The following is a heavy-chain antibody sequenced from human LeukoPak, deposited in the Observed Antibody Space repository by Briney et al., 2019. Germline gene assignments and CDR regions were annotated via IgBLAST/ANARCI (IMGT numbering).Heavy chain of an antibody. D-gene: IGHD5-12*01. Sequence: ASVKVSCKASGYTFTSYDINWVRQATGQGLEWMGWFNPNSGGTNYAQKFQGRVTMTRDTSISTAYMELSRLRSDDTAVYYCARAYSGYDSQPGYWGQGTLVTVSS. CDR3: ARAYSGYDSQPGY. CDR2: FNPNSGGT. CDR1: GYTFTSYD. V-gene: IGHV1-2*02. J-gene: IGHJ4*02.